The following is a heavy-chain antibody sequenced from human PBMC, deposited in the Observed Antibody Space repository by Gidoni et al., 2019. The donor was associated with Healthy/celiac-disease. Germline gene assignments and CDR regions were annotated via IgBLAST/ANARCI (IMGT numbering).Heavy chain of an antibody. CDR2: IIPIFGTA. CDR1: GGPFSSYA. Sequence: QVQLVQSGAEVKKPGSSVKVSCKASGGPFSSYAISWVRQAPGQGLEWMGGIIPIFGTANYAQKFQGRVTITADESTSTAYMELSSLRSEDTAVYYCAREGYCSGGSCPHFDIWGQGTMVTVSS. J-gene: IGHJ3*02. V-gene: IGHV1-69*01. CDR3: AREGYCSGGSCPHFDI. D-gene: IGHD2-15*01.